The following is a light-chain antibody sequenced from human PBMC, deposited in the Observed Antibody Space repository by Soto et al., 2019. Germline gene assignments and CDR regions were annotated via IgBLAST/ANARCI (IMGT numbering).Light chain of an antibody. CDR3: QQRSNWPRT. CDR2: GAS. V-gene: IGKV3-11*01. J-gene: IGKJ1*01. Sequence: PGERATLSCRASQSVSSAYLAWYQQKPGQAPRLLIYGASNRATGIPARFSGSGSGTDFTLTISSLEPEDFAVYYCQQRSNWPRTFGQGTKVDI. CDR1: QSVSSAY.